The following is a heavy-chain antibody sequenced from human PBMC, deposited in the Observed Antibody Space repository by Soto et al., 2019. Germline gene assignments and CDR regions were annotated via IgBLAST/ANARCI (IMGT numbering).Heavy chain of an antibody. CDR1: GFAFWGGW. CDR3: ARDLYGGFSYGPGDS. D-gene: IGHD2-15*01. J-gene: IGHJ4*02. CDR2: IKQDGSKA. Sequence: GGSLRLSCVASGFAFWGGWMSWVRQAPGKGLEWVANIKQDGSKAQYLESVRGRFTISRDNSKNSVYLQMTSLRAEDTALYYCARDLYGGFSYGPGDSWGQGTLVTVSS. V-gene: IGHV3-7*01.